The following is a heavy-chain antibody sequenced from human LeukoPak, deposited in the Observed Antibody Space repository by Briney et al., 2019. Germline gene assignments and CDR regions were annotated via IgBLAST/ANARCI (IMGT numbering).Heavy chain of an antibody. J-gene: IGHJ4*02. CDR1: GFTFSNAW. Sequence: GGSLRLSCAASGFTFSNAWMSWVRQAPGKGLESVGRIKSKTDGGTTDYAAPVKGRFTISRDDSKNTLYLQMNSLKTEDTAVYYCTTDTADDFWSGYSQYYFDYWGQGTLVTVSS. CDR2: IKSKTDGGTT. D-gene: IGHD3-3*01. CDR3: TTDTADDFWSGYSQYYFDY. V-gene: IGHV3-15*01.